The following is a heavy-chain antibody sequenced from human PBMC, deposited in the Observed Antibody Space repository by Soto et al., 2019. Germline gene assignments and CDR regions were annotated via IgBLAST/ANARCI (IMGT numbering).Heavy chain of an antibody. CDR2: INHSGST. CDR3: ARGITIFGVVTNFDY. Sequence: SETLSLTCAVYGGSFSGYYWSWIRQPPGKGLEWLGEINHSGSTNYNPSLKSRVTISVDTSKNQFSLKLSSVTAADTAVFYCARGITIFGVVTNFDYWGQGTLVTVSS. D-gene: IGHD3-3*01. CDR1: GGSFSGYY. J-gene: IGHJ4*02. V-gene: IGHV4-34*01.